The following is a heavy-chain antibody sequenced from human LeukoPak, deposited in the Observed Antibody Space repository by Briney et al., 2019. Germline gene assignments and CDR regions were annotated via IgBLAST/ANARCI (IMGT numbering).Heavy chain of an antibody. D-gene: IGHD6-13*01. V-gene: IGHV3-7*05. CDR3: SSPMATAGSMGAY. Sequence: QPGGSLRPSCEAPGFTFSTSWMDWVRKAQGKGLEWVANINKDGGGIEYVDSVKGRFTISRDNAKNSLFLQMNSLRAEDTAVYYCSSPMATAGSMGAYWGQGTLVTVSS. J-gene: IGHJ4*02. CDR1: GFTFSTSW. CDR2: INKDGGGI.